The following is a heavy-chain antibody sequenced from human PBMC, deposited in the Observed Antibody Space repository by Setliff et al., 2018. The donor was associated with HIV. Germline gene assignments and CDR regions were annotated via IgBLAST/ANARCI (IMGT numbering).Heavy chain of an antibody. J-gene: IGHJ6*03. V-gene: IGHV4-34*01. CDR2: INHSGST. CDR3: ARGLSSTASPYFYYYYMDV. Sequence: SSETLSLTCAVYGGSFSVYYWSWIRQPPGKGLEWIGEINHSGSTNYNPSLESRVALSVDTSKNQFSLHLTSVTAADTAIYYCARGLSSTASPYFYYYYMDVWGKGTTVTVSS. D-gene: IGHD2-2*01. CDR1: GGSFSVYY.